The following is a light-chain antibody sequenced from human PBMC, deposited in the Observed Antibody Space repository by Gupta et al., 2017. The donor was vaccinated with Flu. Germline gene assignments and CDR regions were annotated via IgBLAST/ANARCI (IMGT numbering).Light chain of an antibody. J-gene: IGLJ3*02. V-gene: IGLV1-51*01. CDR3: GTWDSSLAAWV. Sequence: QSVLTQPPSVSAAPGQKVTIPCSGSSSNIGNDYVSWYQQFPGTAPNLRIYDNKKGTSRIPDRVPCSKSGTSATLGITGLQTGDEAEDECGTWDSSLAAWVFGGGTKVTVL. CDR2: DNK. CDR1: SSNIGNDY.